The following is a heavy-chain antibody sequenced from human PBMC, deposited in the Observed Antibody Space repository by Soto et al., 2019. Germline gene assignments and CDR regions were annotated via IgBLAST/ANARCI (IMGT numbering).Heavy chain of an antibody. CDR3: ARGWPQSASGSHLAY. J-gene: IGHJ4*02. CDR1: GFTFSNYW. Sequence: GGSLSLSCAASGFTFSNYWMHWVRQAPGKGLVWVSRINTDGSSTTYSDSVQGLFTISRDNAKNTLFLQMNSLRAEDTVLYYCARGWPQSASGSHLAYWGQGTLVTVSS. V-gene: IGHV3-74*01. CDR2: INTDGSST. D-gene: IGHD3-10*01.